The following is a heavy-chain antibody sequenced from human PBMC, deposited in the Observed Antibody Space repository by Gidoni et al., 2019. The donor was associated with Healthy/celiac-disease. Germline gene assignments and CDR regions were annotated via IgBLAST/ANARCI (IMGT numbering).Heavy chain of an antibody. CDR3: ARGRTKLWFGESSFDY. CDR2: INHSGST. V-gene: IGHV4-34*01. D-gene: IGHD3-10*01. Sequence: QVQLQQWRAGLLQPSETLSLTCAVYRGSFSGYYWSWIRQPPGKGLEWIGEINHSGSTNYNPSLKSRVTISVDTSKNQFSLKLSSVTAADTAVYYCARGRTKLWFGESSFDYWGQGTLVTVSS. CDR1: RGSFSGYY. J-gene: IGHJ4*02.